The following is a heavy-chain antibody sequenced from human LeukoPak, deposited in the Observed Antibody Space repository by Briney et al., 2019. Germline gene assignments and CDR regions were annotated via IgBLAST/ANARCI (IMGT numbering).Heavy chain of an antibody. J-gene: IGHJ4*02. V-gene: IGHV3-7*04. CDR3: AREYGTLAY. CDR2: IKQDGSEK. CDR1: GFTFSSDW. Sequence: GGSLRLSCAASGFTFSSDWMSWVRQAPGKGLEWVANIKQDGSEKYYVDSVKGRFTISRDNAKNSLYLQMNSLRAEDTAVYYCAREYGTLAYWGQGTLVTVSS. D-gene: IGHD4-17*01.